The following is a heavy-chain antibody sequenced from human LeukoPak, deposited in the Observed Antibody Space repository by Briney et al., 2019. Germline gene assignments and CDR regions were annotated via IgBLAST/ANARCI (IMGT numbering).Heavy chain of an antibody. CDR2: IYYSGST. J-gene: IGHJ4*02. CDR3: ANLRSYCTNGVCQYYFDY. Sequence: PSETLSLTCTVSGGSISSYYWSWIRQPPGKGLEWIGYIYYSGSTNYNPSLKSRVTISVDTSKNQFSLKLSSVTAADTAVYYCANLRSYCTNGVCQYYFDYWGQGTLVTVSS. CDR1: GGSISSYY. D-gene: IGHD2-8*01. V-gene: IGHV4-59*12.